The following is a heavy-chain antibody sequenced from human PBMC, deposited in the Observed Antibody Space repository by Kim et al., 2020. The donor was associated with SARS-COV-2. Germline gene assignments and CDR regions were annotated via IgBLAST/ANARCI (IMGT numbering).Heavy chain of an antibody. D-gene: IGHD6-13*01. V-gene: IGHV3-21*01. Sequence: GGSLRLSCAASGFTFSSYSMNWVRQAPGKGLEWFPSISSISSYIYYSDSVKGRFTISRDNAKNSLYLQMNSLGAEDTAVYYCASNDAGSSSFWGQGTLVTVSS. J-gene: IGHJ4*02. CDR1: GFTFSSYS. CDR2: ISSISSYI. CDR3: ASNDAGSSSF.